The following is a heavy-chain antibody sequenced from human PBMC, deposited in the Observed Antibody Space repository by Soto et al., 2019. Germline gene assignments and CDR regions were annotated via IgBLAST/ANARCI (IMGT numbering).Heavy chain of an antibody. CDR1: GGSISSSSYY. Sequence: PSETLSLTCTVSGGSISSSSYYWGWIRQPPGKGPEWIGSIYYSGSTYYNPSLKSRVTISVDTSKNQFSLKLSSVTAADTAVYYCARQYGYSYGSYFDYWGQGTLVTVSS. CDR2: IYYSGST. CDR3: ARQYGYSYGSYFDY. V-gene: IGHV4-39*01. D-gene: IGHD5-18*01. J-gene: IGHJ4*02.